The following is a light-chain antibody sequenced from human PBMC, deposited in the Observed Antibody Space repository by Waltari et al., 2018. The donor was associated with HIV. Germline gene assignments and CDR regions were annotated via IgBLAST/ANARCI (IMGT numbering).Light chain of an antibody. CDR1: ELGDKY. J-gene: IGLJ2*01. CDR3: QVWDNNNAV. CDR2: QAT. Sequence: SYELTQPPSMSVSPGQTALIARSGDELGDKYVCWYQQRPGQSPVMVMYQATGRPSGVPERFSGSISGDTASLTISGTQPLDEADYYCQVWDNNNAVFGGGTKLTVL. V-gene: IGLV3-1*01.